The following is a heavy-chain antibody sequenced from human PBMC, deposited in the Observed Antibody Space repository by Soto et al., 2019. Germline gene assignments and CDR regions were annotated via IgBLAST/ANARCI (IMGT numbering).Heavy chain of an antibody. CDR3: ARRCGGDCYHLDY. CDR2: AYYRSRWIY. V-gene: IGHV6-1*01. CDR1: GDSVSNNGAT. J-gene: IGHJ4*02. Sequence: SQTLSLTCAISGDSVSNNGATWNWIRQSPSRGLEWLGRAYYRSRWIYDYAMSVKSRISINPDTSKNQFSLNLSSVTAADTAVYYCARRCGGDCYHLDYWGQGTLVTVSS. D-gene: IGHD2-21*02.